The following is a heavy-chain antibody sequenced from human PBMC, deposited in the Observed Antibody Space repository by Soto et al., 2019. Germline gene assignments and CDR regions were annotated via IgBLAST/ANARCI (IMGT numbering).Heavy chain of an antibody. CDR3: ARQRRIVVVTADAFDI. D-gene: IGHD2-21*02. CDR2: IYPGDSDT. J-gene: IGHJ3*02. Sequence: GESLKISCKGSGYSFTSYWIGRVRQMPGKGLEWMGIIYPGDSDTRYSPSFQGQVTISADKSISTAYLQWSSLKASDTAMYYCARQRRIVVVTADAFDIWGQGKMLTISS. CDR1: GYSFTSYW. V-gene: IGHV5-51*01.